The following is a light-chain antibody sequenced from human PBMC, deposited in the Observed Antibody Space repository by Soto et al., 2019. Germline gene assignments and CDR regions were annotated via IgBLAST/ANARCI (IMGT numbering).Light chain of an antibody. CDR3: QLYGTSIPLT. Sequence: EIVLTQSPGTLSLSPGERATLSCRASQSVGSIYLAWYQQKPGQAPRLLIYGASGRATGLPDRFTGSGSGTDFTLTINRLEPEDFAVYYCQLYGTSIPLTFCPGTRVDIK. CDR1: QSVGSIY. V-gene: IGKV3-20*01. J-gene: IGKJ3*01. CDR2: GAS.